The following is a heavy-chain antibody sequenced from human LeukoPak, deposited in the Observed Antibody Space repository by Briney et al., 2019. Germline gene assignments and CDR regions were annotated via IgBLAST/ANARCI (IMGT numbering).Heavy chain of an antibody. V-gene: IGHV1-69*06. CDR2: IIPIFGTA. Sequence: ASVKVSCKASGGTFSSYAISWVRQALGQGLEWMGGIIPIFGTANYAQKFQGRVTITADKSTSTAYMELSSLRSEDTAVYYCARVTKHKYYFDYWGQGTLVTVSS. J-gene: IGHJ4*02. D-gene: IGHD2-2*01. CDR1: GGTFSSYA. CDR3: ARVTKHKYYFDY.